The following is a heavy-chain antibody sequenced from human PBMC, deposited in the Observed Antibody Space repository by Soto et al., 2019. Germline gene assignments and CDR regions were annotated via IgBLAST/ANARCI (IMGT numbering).Heavy chain of an antibody. D-gene: IGHD3-16*01. J-gene: IGHJ3*02. CDR1: GFSFSFSG. Sequence: QVHLVESGGGVVQPGRSLRLSCAASGFSFSFSGMHWVRQAPGKGLEWVAGLWYDGSSENYADCVKGRFPISRHNSKNTLHLQMDSLRVEDTAMYYCARGLAKVAGGAFDIWGQGTMVIVSS. CDR3: ARGLAKVAGGAFDI. V-gene: IGHV3-33*01. CDR2: LWYDGSSE.